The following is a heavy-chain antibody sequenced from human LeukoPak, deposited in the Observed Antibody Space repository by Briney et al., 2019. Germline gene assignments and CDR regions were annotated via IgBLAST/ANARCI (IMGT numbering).Heavy chain of an antibody. CDR1: GFTFSSYG. V-gene: IGHV3-30*02. D-gene: IGHD2-15*01. Sequence: PGGSLRLSCAASGFTFSSYGMHWVRQAPGKGLEWVAFIRYDGSNKYYADSVKGRFTISRDNSKNTLYLQMNSLRAEDTAVYYCARVVVAAKPVPGFYYYYGMDVWGQGTTVTVSS. CDR3: ARVVVAAKPVPGFYYYYGMDV. J-gene: IGHJ6*02. CDR2: IRYDGSNK.